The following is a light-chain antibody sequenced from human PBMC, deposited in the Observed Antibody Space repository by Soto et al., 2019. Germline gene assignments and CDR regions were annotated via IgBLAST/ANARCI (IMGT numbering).Light chain of an antibody. CDR3: HQYGSSPWT. CDR1: QSVSRSY. J-gene: IGKJ1*01. V-gene: IGKV3D-20*01. CDR2: DAS. Sequence: EIVLTQSPATLSLSPGERATLSCGASQSVSRSYLAWYQRKPGLAPRLLIYDASSRATGIPDRFSGSGSGTDFTLTISRLEPEDFVVYYCHQYGSSPWTFGQGTKVEIK.